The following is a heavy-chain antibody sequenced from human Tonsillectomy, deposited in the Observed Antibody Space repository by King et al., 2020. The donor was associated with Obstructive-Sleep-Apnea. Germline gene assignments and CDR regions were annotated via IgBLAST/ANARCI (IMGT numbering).Heavy chain of an antibody. V-gene: IGHV4-59*01. Sequence: VQLQESGPGLVKPSETLSLTCTVSGGSISSYYWSWIRQPPGKGLEGIGYIYYSGSTNYNPSLKSRVTISVDTSKNQFSLKLSSVTAADTAVYYCASRIVGEYYFDYWGQGTLVTVSS. CDR1: GGSISSYY. J-gene: IGHJ4*02. CDR2: IYYSGST. D-gene: IGHD1-26*01. CDR3: ASRIVGEYYFDY.